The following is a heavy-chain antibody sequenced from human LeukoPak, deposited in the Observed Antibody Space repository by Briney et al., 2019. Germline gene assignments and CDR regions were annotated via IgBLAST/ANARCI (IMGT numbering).Heavy chain of an antibody. Sequence: PSETLSLTCTVSGGSISGYYWGWIRQPPGKGLEWIGSIYHSGSTYYNPSLKSRVTISVDTSKNQFSLKLSSVTAADTAVYYCARDTLDSGYPWAFDIWGQGTMVTVSS. CDR3: ARDTLDSGYPWAFDI. J-gene: IGHJ3*02. CDR2: IYHSGST. V-gene: IGHV4-38-2*02. D-gene: IGHD5-12*01. CDR1: GGSISGYY.